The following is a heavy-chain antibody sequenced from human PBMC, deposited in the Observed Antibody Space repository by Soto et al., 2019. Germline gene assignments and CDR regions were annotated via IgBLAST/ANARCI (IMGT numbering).Heavy chain of an antibody. D-gene: IGHD3-22*01. CDR2: IYYSGST. Sequence: PSETLSLTCTVSGGSISSYYWSWIRQPPGKGLEWIGYIYYSGSTNYNPSLKSRVTISLDTSKNQFSLKLSSVTAADTAVYYCARTPYSGYLWFDPWGQGTLVTVS. J-gene: IGHJ5*02. CDR1: GGSISSYY. V-gene: IGHV4-59*01. CDR3: ARTPYSGYLWFDP.